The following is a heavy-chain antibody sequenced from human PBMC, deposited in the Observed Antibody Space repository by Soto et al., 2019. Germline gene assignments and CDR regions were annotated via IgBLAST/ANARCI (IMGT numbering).Heavy chain of an antibody. D-gene: IGHD3-10*01. V-gene: IGHV4-59*01. Sequence: QVQLQESGPGLVKPSETLSLTCTVSGVSISNYYWSWIRQPPGKGLEWLGYILYTGNTNYNPSLKGRVTISVDTSKNQVSLELTSVTTADTAVYFCARAAYGSGNYYAPHYYCAMDVWGQGTTVTVSS. CDR2: ILYTGNT. CDR3: ARAAYGSGNYYAPHYYCAMDV. CDR1: GVSISNYY. J-gene: IGHJ6*02.